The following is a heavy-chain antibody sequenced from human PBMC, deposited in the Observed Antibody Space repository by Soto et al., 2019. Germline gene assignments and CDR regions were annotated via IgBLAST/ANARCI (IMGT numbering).Heavy chain of an antibody. J-gene: IGHJ4*02. CDR3: ARHPTHTELNAYATHFFDY. CDR2: VYYTGTT. V-gene: IGHV4-39*01. D-gene: IGHD2-15*01. CDR1: GGSITSTYSY. Sequence: QLQLQESGPGLVKPSETLFLTCTVSGGSITSTYSYWGWIRQPPGKGLEWIGSVYYTGTTNYKPSIESRVTISADSSNTQFYLKFNPVTAADTAVYYGARHPTHTELNAYATHFFDYWGQGTLITVSS.